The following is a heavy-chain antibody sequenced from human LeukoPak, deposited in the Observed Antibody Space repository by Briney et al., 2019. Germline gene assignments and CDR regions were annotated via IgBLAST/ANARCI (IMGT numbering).Heavy chain of an antibody. CDR1: GFTFGDYA. J-gene: IGHJ4*02. Sequence: GGSLRLSCTASGFTFGDYAMSWVRQAPGKGLEWVGFIRSKAYGGTTEYAASVKGRFTISRDDSKSNAYLQMNSLKTEDTAVYYCTRLYSSGWGHDYWGQGTLVTVSS. V-gene: IGHV3-49*04. CDR3: TRLYSSGWGHDY. D-gene: IGHD6-19*01. CDR2: IRSKAYGGTT.